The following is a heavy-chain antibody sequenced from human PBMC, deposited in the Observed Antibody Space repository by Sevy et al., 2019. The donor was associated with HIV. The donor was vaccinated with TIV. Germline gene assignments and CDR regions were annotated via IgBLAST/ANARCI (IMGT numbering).Heavy chain of an antibody. V-gene: IGHV3-30-3*01. CDR1: GFTFSSYS. J-gene: IGHJ1*01. D-gene: IGHD1-1*01. CDR2: ISYDGINK. Sequence: GGSLRLSCATSGFTFSSYSMHWVRQAPGKGLEWVATISYDGINKHYAHSMKGRFTISRDNFKNSLSLQMNSLRAEDTAVYFCALERLSSDVAEYFQNWGQGTLVTVSS. CDR3: ALERLSSDVAEYFQN.